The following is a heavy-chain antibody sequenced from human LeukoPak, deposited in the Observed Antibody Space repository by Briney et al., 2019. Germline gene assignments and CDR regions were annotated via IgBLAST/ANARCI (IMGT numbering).Heavy chain of an antibody. J-gene: IGHJ4*02. CDR3: ARVSNVVVVAVFDY. CDR2: IYHSGST. Sequence: SETLSLTCTVSGYSISSGYYWGWIRQPPGKGLEWIGSIYHSGSTYYNPSLKSRVTISVDTSKNQFSLKLSSVTAADTAVYYCARVSNVVVVAVFDYWGQGTLVTVSS. V-gene: IGHV4-38-2*02. D-gene: IGHD2-15*01. CDR1: GYSISSGYY.